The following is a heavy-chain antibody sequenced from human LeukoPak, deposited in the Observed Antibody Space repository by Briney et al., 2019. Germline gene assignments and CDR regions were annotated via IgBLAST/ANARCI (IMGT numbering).Heavy chain of an antibody. J-gene: IGHJ3*02. V-gene: IGHV3-21*01. D-gene: IGHD1-26*01. CDR2: ISSGSDSI. Sequence: PGRSLRLSCAASGFTFSSYSMNCVREAPGKRLDWVSAISSGSDSIFYADSVRDRFTISRDNAKNSLYLQMNSLRAEDTAVYYCARDLVGAIADAFDIWGQGTMVTVSS. CDR1: GFTFSSYS. CDR3: ARDLVGAIADAFDI.